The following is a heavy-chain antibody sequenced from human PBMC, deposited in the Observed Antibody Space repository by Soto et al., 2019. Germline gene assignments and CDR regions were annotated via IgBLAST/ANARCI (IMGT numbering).Heavy chain of an antibody. D-gene: IGHD2-15*01. V-gene: IGHV1-18*01. J-gene: IGHJ6*01. CDR2: ISAYNGNT. CDR3: ARLKTSSGSSCGRRGAYYYYYGMDV. Sequence: VASVKVSCKASGYTFTSYGISWVRQAPGQGLEWMGWISAYNGNTNYAQKLQGRVTMTTDTSTSTAYMELRSLRSDDTAVYYCARLKTSSGSSCGRRGAYYYYYGMDVWGQGTTVTGSS. CDR1: GYTFTSYG.